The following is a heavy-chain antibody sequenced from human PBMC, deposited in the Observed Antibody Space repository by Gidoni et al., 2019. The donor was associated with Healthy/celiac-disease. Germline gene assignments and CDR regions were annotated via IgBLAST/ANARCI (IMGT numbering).Heavy chain of an antibody. CDR2: IYSGGST. CDR1: GFTVSRTY. D-gene: IGHD3-3*01. V-gene: IGHV3-53*01. J-gene: IGHJ6*03. CDR3: ARDFGGGGNSGPDYYYYYMDV. Sequence: EVQLVESGGGLIQPGGSLRLSCAASGFTVSRTYMSWVRQAPGKGLEWVSVIYSGGSTYYADSVKGRFTISRDNSKNTLYRQMNSLRAEDTAVYYCARDFGGGGNSGPDYYYYYMDVWGKGTTVTVSS.